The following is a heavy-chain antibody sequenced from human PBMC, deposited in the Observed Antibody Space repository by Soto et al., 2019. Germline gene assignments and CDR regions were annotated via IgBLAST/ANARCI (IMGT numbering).Heavy chain of an antibody. CDR2: IYYSGST. V-gene: IGHV4-59*01. J-gene: IGHJ6*02. CDR1: GGSISSYY. D-gene: IGHD5-18*01. Sequence: LSLTCTVSGGSISSYYWSWIRQPPGKGLEWIGYIYYSGSTNYNPSLKSRVTISVDTSKNQFSLKLSSVTAADTAVYYCARELWVDTAPRPYYYGMDVWGQGTTVTVSS. CDR3: ARELWVDTAPRPYYYGMDV.